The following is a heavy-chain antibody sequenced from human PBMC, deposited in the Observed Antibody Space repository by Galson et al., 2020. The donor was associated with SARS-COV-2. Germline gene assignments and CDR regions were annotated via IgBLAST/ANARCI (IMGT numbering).Heavy chain of an antibody. D-gene: IGHD6-19*01. J-gene: IGHJ4*02. CDR1: GFTFKDFW. CDR2: IRGDGSET. Sequence: GGSLRLSCAVSGFTFKDFWMSWVRPAPGQGLEWVANIRGDGSETNYVDSVKGRFSISRDNDMNSLYLQMNSLRVDDTATYYCTREGWQGGYWGQGTRVTVSS. CDR3: TREGWQGGY. V-gene: IGHV3-7*01.